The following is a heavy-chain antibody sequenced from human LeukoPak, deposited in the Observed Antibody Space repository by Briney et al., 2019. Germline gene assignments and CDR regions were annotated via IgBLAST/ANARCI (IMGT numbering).Heavy chain of an antibody. J-gene: IGHJ4*02. CDR2: ISSSGTPI. CDR1: GFTFSSYE. Sequence: GGSLRLSCAASGFTFSSYEMNWVRQAPGKGLEWVSYISSSGTPIYYADSVKGRFTISRDNAKNSLSLQMNSLRDEDTAVYYCARDYGWSFDYWGQGTLVTVSS. CDR3: ARDYGWSFDY. V-gene: IGHV3-48*03. D-gene: IGHD6-19*01.